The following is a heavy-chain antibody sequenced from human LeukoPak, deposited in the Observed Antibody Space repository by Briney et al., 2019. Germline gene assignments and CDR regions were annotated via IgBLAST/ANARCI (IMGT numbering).Heavy chain of an antibody. CDR3: ARGTMVAPGVDY. CDR1: GFTFSSYW. V-gene: IGHV3-74*01. Sequence: PGGSLRLSCAGSGFTFSSYWMHWVRQAPGKGLVWVSRINTDGSVTSYADSVKGRFTISRDNARNTLYLQMSSLRAEDTAVYYCARGTMVAPGVDYWGQGTLVTVSS. CDR2: INTDGSVT. D-gene: IGHD2-15*01. J-gene: IGHJ4*02.